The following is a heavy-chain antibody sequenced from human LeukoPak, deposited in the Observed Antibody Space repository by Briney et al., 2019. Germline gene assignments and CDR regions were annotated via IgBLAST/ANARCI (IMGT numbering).Heavy chain of an antibody. CDR2: IIPIFGTA. V-gene: IGHV1-69*01. CDR3: ARAGGYDFWSGYPIYYYYYMDV. CDR1: GGTFSSYA. Sequence: SVKVSCKASGGTFSSYAISWVRQAPGQGPEWMGGIIPIFGTANYAQKFQGRVTITADESTSTAYMELSSLRSEDTAVYYCARAGGYDFWSGYPIYYYYYMDVWGKGTTVTVSS. D-gene: IGHD3-3*01. J-gene: IGHJ6*03.